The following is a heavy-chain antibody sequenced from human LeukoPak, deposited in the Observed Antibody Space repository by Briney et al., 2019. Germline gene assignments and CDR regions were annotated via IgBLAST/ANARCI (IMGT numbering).Heavy chain of an antibody. J-gene: IGHJ5*02. D-gene: IGHD6-19*01. CDR1: GGSISSHY. V-gene: IGHV4-59*11. CDR3: ARETVAGPSNWFDP. Sequence: PSETLSLTCTVSGGSISSHYWSWIRQPPGKGLEWIGYIYYSGSTNYNPSLKSRVTISVDTSKNQFSLKLSSVTAADTAVYYCARETVAGPSNWFDPWGQGTLVTVSS. CDR2: IYYSGST.